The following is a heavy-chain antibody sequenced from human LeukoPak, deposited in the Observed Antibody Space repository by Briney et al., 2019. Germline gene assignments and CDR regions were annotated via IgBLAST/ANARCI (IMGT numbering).Heavy chain of an antibody. J-gene: IGHJ4*02. CDR3: ARAVGSGTGGHLDY. CDR2: ISSRSSYT. CDR1: EFPFSDYY. V-gene: IGHV3-11*05. D-gene: IGHD1-26*01. Sequence: GGSLRLSCAASEFPFSDYYMSWMRQAPGKGLEWVSSISSRSSYTNYADSVKGRFTISRDNAKNSPYLQMNSLRAEDTAVYYCARAVGSGTGGHLDYWGRGTLVTVSS.